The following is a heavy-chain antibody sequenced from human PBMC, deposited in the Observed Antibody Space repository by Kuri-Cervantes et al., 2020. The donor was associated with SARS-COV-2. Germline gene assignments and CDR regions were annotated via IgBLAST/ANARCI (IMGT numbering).Heavy chain of an antibody. J-gene: IGHJ3*02. CDR2: ISGSGGST. CDR1: GFTFSSYA. D-gene: IGHD3-22*01. CDR3: ANLQWLLIGDAFDI. Sequence: GESLKISCAASGFTFSSYAMSWVRQAPGRGLEWVSAISGSGGSTYYADSVKGRFTISRDNSKNTLYLQMNSLRAEDTAVYYCANLQWLLIGDAFDIWGQGTMVTVSS. V-gene: IGHV3-23*01.